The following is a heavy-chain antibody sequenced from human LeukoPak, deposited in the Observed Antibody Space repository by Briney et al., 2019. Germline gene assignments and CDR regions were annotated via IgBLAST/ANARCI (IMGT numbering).Heavy chain of an antibody. J-gene: IGHJ4*02. V-gene: IGHV3-73*01. CDR3: AREAYGDYQIDY. CDR1: GFTFSGSA. Sequence: GGSLRLSCAASGFTFSGSAMHWVRQASGKGLEWVGRIRSKANSYATAYAASVKGRFTISRDDSKNTAYLQMNSLRAEDTAVYYCAREAYGDYQIDYWGQGTLVTVSS. D-gene: IGHD4-17*01. CDR2: IRSKANSYAT.